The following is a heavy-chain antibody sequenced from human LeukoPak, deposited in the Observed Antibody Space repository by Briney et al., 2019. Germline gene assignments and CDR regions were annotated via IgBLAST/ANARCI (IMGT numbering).Heavy chain of an antibody. CDR2: IDPSDSYT. J-gene: IGHJ4*02. D-gene: IGHD4-17*01. Sequence: MAGEPLKISCKASGYIFTSYWINWVRQMPGKGLEWMGRIDPSDSYTNYSPSFQGYVTISADKSISTAYLQWSSLKASDTAMYYCARLAYDYGDYFDYWGQGTLVTVSS. CDR1: GYIFTSYW. V-gene: IGHV5-10-1*01. CDR3: ARLAYDYGDYFDY.